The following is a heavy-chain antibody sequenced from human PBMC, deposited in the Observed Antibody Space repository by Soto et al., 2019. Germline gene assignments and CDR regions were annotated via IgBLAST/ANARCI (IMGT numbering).Heavy chain of an antibody. D-gene: IGHD1-1*01. V-gene: IGHV4-59*06. CDR2: IYYSGST. Sequence: SXTLSLTCTVSGGSISSYYWSWIRRHPGKGLEWIGYIYYSGSTYYNPSLKSRVTISVDTSKNQFSLKLSSVTAADTAVYYCARWPQLEPRFDYWGQGTLVTVSS. CDR3: ARWPQLEPRFDY. J-gene: IGHJ4*02. CDR1: GGSISSYY.